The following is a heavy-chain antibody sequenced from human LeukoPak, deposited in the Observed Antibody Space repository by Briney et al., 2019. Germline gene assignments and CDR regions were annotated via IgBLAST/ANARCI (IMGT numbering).Heavy chain of an antibody. Sequence: SQTLSLTCTVSGGPISSGDYCWGWIRQSPGKGLERIGYSYYSWSTYYNPSLKSRVTISVDTSKNQVSLKLSSVTAADTALYCCARHYLGGNYSDYFNHWGQGTLVTVSS. J-gene: IGHJ4*02. D-gene: IGHD1-26*01. CDR2: SYYSWST. V-gene: IGHV4-30-4*01. CDR1: GGPISSGDYC. CDR3: ARHYLGGNYSDYFNH.